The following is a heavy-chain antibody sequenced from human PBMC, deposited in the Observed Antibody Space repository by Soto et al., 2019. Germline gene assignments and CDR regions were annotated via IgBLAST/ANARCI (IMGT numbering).Heavy chain of an antibody. CDR2: IYYSGST. Sequence: QVQLQESGPGLVKPSETLSLTCTVSGGSISSYYWSWIRQPPGKGLEWIGYIYYSGSTNYNPSLKSRVTISVDTSKNQFSLKLSSVTAADTAVYYCARGTYGSGSFDYWGQGTLVTVSS. J-gene: IGHJ4*02. CDR3: ARGTYGSGSFDY. CDR1: GGSISSYY. D-gene: IGHD3-10*01. V-gene: IGHV4-59*01.